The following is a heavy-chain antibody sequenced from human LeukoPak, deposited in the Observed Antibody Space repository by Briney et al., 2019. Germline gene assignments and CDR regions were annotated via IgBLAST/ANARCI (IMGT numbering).Heavy chain of an antibody. CDR3: ARGSTVGVTFI. CDR2: IYYSGST. D-gene: IGHD1-26*01. Sequence: PSETLSLTCTVSGGSISSYYWSWIRQPPAKGLEWIGYIYYSGSTNYNPPLKSRVTISVDTSKNQFSLKLSSVTAADTAVYYCARGSTVGVTFIWGQGTLVTVSS. J-gene: IGHJ4*02. CDR1: GGSISSYY. V-gene: IGHV4-59*01.